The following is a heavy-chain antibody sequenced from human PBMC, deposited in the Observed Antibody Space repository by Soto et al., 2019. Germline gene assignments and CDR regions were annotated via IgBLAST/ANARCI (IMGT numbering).Heavy chain of an antibody. CDR3: ARDRGYDILTGYSDY. CDR2: ISSNGGST. J-gene: IGHJ4*02. Sequence: GGSLRLSCAASGFTFSSYAMHWVRQAPGKGLEYVSAISSNGGSTYYANSVKGRFTISRDNSKNTLYLQMGSLRAEDMAVYYCARDRGYDILTGYSDYWGQGTLVTVSS. CDR1: GFTFSSYA. V-gene: IGHV3-64*01. D-gene: IGHD3-9*01.